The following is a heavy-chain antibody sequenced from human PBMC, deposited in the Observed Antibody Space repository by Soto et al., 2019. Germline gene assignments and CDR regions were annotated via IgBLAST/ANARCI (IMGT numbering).Heavy chain of an antibody. J-gene: IGHJ4*02. V-gene: IGHV3-30*18. CDR1: GFTFSSYG. D-gene: IGHD2-15*01. CDR3: AKDRRGCSGGSCYDYFDY. Sequence: QVQLVESGGGVVQPGRSLRLSCAASGFTFSSYGMHWVRQAPGKGLEWVAVISYDGSNKYYADSVKGRFTISRDNSKNTLYLQMNSLRAEDTAVYYCAKDRRGCSGGSCYDYFDYWGQGTLVTVSS. CDR2: ISYDGSNK.